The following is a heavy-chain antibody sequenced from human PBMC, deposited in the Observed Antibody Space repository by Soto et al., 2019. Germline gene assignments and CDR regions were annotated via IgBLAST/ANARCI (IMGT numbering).Heavy chain of an antibody. CDR2: ISSSSSTI. D-gene: IGHD6-13*01. J-gene: IGHJ3*02. Sequence: GGSLRLSCAASGFTFSSYSMNWVRQAPGKGLEWVSYISSSSSTIYYADSVKGRFTISRDNAKNSLYLQMNSLRAEDTAVYYCAREAAYSSSWYFAFDIWGQGTMVTVSS. CDR3: AREAAYSSSWYFAFDI. CDR1: GFTFSSYS. V-gene: IGHV3-48*01.